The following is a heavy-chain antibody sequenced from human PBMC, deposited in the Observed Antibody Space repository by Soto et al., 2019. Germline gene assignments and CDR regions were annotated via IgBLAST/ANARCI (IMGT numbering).Heavy chain of an antibody. V-gene: IGHV4-34*01. CDR3: ARGIFDTIFGGVAIDY. CDR1: GGSFSGFY. Sequence: QVQLQQWGAGLLKPSAPLSLTCAVSGGSFSGFYWRWIRPPPGKGLAWIGESNPRGSTHYTPSLKSRVTISVDTSKNQFALKLSSVTAADTAVYYWARGIFDTIFGGVAIDYWGQGTLVTVSS. CDR2: SNPRGST. D-gene: IGHD3-3*01. J-gene: IGHJ4*02.